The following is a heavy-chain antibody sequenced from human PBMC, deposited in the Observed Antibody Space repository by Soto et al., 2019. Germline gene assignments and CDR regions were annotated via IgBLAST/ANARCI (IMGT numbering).Heavy chain of an antibody. V-gene: IGHV1-18*04. J-gene: IGHJ5*02. CDR3: ARLWSGYYPTYNWFDP. CDR2: ISAYNGNT. D-gene: IGHD3-3*01. CDR1: GYTFTSYG. Sequence: QVQLVQSGAEVKKPGASVKVSCKASGYTFTSYGISWVRQAPGQGLEWMGWISAYNGNTNYAQKLQGRVTMTTDTSTSTAYMELRSLRSDATAVYYCARLWSGYYPTYNWFDPWGQGTLVTVSS.